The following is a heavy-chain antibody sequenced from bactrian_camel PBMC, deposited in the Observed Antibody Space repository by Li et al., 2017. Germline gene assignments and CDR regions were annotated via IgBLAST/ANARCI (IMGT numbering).Heavy chain of an antibody. CDR2: VYGGCSRSGTAT. CDR3: AADRRVGVTCPLLSYAYGY. D-gene: IGHD7*01. J-gene: IGHJ4*01. CDR1: GNNCCMFC. Sequence: VQLVASGGGSAPAGGSLTLSCAASGNNCCMFCMGWVRVGIRNEREGVAAVYGGCSRSGTATCYADSVKGRFTISQDRAKNTVYLAMNNLKPEDTAVYYCAADRRVGVTCPLLSYAYGYWGQGTQVTVS. V-gene: IGHV3S31*01.